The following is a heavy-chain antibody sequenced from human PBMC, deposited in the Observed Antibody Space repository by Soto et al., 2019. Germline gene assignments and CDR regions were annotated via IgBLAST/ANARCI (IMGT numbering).Heavy chain of an antibody. CDR3: AHMIVVVITNSYYFDY. D-gene: IGHD3-22*01. Sequence: LSTSVVGVGWIRQPPGKALEWLALIYWNDDKRYSPSLKSRLTITKDTSKNQVVLTMTNMDPVDTATYYCAHMIVVVITNSYYFDYWGQGTLVTVSS. CDR2: IYWNDDK. J-gene: IGHJ4*02. V-gene: IGHV2-5*01. CDR1: LSTSVVG.